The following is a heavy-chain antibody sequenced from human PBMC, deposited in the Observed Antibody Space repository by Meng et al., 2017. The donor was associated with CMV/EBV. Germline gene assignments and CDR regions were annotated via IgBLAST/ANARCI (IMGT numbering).Heavy chain of an antibody. J-gene: IGHJ6*02. Sequence: SVKVSCKASGGTFSSYAISWVRQAPGQGLEWMGGIIPIFGTANYAQKFQGRVTITTDESTSTAYMELSSLRSEDTAVYYCARDGEQQLVDYYYGMDVWGQGTTVTVSS. CDR2: IIPIFGTA. CDR1: GGTFSSYA. CDR3: ARDGEQQLVDYYYGMDV. D-gene: IGHD6-13*01. V-gene: IGHV1-69*05.